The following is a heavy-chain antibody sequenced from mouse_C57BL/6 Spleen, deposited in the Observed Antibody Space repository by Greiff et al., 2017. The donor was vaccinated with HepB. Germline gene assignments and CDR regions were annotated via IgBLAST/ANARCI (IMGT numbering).Heavy chain of an antibody. CDR2: ISSGSSTI. V-gene: IGHV5-17*01. Sequence: EVMLVESGGGLVKPGGSLKLSCAASGFTFSDYGMHWVRQAPEKGLEWVAYISSGSSTIYYADTVKGRFTISRDNAKNTLFLQMTSLRSEDTAMYYCARGGTYYDYDFYAMDYWGQGTSVTVSS. D-gene: IGHD2-4*01. J-gene: IGHJ4*01. CDR3: ARGGTYYDYDFYAMDY. CDR1: GFTFSDYG.